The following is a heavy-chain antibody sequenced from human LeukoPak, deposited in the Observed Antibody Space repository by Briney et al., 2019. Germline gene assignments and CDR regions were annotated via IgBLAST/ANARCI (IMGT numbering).Heavy chain of an antibody. V-gene: IGHV4-59*08. D-gene: IGHD6-13*01. CDR1: GGSISSYY. Sequence: PSETLSLTCTVSGGSISSYYWSWIRQHPGKGLEWIGYIYYSGSTYYNPSLKSRVTISVDTSKNQFSLKLSSVTAAVTAVYYCASIGPIAAAGTLNYYYYMDVWGKGTTVTVSS. J-gene: IGHJ6*03. CDR2: IYYSGST. CDR3: ASIGPIAAAGTLNYYYYMDV.